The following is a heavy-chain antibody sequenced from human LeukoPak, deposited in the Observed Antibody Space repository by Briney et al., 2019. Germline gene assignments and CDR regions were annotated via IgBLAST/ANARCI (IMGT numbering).Heavy chain of an antibody. Sequence: SETLSLTCTVSGGSISNYYWNWIRQPPGKGLEWIGYISYSGNTNYNPSLKSRVTIIVDTSKNQFFLKLSSVTAADTAVYYCASHQYSSSWYREYLQYWGQGTLVTVSS. CDR1: GGSISNYY. J-gene: IGHJ1*01. D-gene: IGHD6-13*01. CDR2: ISYSGNT. V-gene: IGHV4-59*08. CDR3: ASHQYSSSWYREYLQY.